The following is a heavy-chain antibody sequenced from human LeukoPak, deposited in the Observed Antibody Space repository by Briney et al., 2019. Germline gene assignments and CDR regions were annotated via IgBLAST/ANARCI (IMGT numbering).Heavy chain of an antibody. J-gene: IGHJ4*02. D-gene: IGHD5-24*01. CDR1: GFTFTTYW. CDR2: IKQDGSEE. Sequence: GGSLRLCCAASGFTFTTYWMMWVRQAPGKGLEWVAKIKQDGSEEYYVDSVRGRFTISRDNAKNSVYLQMNSLRAEDTAVYYCATRNNGCPYHWGQGTLVTVSS. V-gene: IGHV3-7*01. CDR3: ATRNNGCPYH.